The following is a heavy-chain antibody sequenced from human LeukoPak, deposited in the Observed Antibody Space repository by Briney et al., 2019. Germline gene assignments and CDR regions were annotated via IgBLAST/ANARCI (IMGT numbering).Heavy chain of an antibody. Sequence: GGSLRLSCTASGFTFSDYAMSWVRQAPGKGLEWVSSISGSADTTDYADSVKGRFTISRDNSNDTLYLQMSSLRAEDTAIYYCAKDHLVIFMIVVVLDSWGQETLVTVSS. J-gene: IGHJ4*02. D-gene: IGHD3-22*01. V-gene: IGHV3-23*01. CDR3: AKDHLVIFMIVVVLDS. CDR2: ISGSADTT. CDR1: GFTFSDYA.